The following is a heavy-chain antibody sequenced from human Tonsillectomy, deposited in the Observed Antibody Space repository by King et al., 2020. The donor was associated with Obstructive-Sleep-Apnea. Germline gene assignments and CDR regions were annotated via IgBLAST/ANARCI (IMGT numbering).Heavy chain of an antibody. J-gene: IGHJ4*02. CDR3: AKDPGGGEYTAAIDY. Sequence: VQLVESGGGVVQPGRSLRLSCAASGFSFSSFGMHWVRQAPAKGLEWVAVISYDGSGEYYADSVKGRFTISRDNSRNTLYLQMHSLRAEDTGVYYCAKDPGGGEYTAAIDYWGQGTLVTVSS. V-gene: IGHV3-30*18. CDR2: ISYDGSGE. CDR1: GFSFSSFG. D-gene: IGHD4-17*01.